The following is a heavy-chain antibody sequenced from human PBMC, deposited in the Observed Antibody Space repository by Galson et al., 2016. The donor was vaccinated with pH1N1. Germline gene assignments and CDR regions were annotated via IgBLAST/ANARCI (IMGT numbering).Heavy chain of an antibody. Sequence: SLRLSCAASGFTFISYTMNWVRQAPGKGLEWVSSISSNSFYMYYADSVKGRFTISRDNAKKTHYLQMNNLRVEDTAVYYCARDRGRPRQYAFDMWGQGTVVTVSS. V-gene: IGHV3-21*01. CDR2: ISSNSFYM. J-gene: IGHJ3*02. CDR3: ARDRGRPRQYAFDM. D-gene: IGHD2-15*01. CDR1: GFTFISYT.